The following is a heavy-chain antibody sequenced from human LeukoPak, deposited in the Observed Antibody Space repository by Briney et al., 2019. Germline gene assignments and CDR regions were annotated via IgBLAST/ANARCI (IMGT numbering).Heavy chain of an antibody. CDR2: INARGDT. V-gene: IGHV4-34*01. CDR3: ARGQVPAARGYNWFDP. Sequence: SETLSLTCAVYGWSFNDYYWNWIRQPPGKGLEWVGEINARGDTNFNPSLKSRVTIPVDTSKSQFSLTLTSMIAADTAVYYCARGQVPAARGYNWFDPWGQGTLVTVSS. CDR1: GWSFNDYY. D-gene: IGHD2-2*01. J-gene: IGHJ5*02.